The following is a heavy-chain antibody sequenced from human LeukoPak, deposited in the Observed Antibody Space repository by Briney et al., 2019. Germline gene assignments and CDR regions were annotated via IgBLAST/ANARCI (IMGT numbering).Heavy chain of an antibody. V-gene: IGHV3-30*18. CDR2: ISYDGSNK. CDR3: AKDRLLAFGSITMVRGVIHY. CDR1: GFTFSSYA. Sequence: GGSLRLSCAASGFTFSSYAMSWVRQAPGKGLEWVAVISYDGSNKYYADSVKGRFTISRDNSKNTLYLQMNSLRAEDTAVYYCAKDRLLAFGSITMVRGVIHYWGQGTLVTVSS. D-gene: IGHD3-10*01. J-gene: IGHJ4*02.